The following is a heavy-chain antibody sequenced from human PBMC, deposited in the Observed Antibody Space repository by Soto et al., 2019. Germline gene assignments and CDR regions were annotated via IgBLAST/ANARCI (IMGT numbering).Heavy chain of an antibody. J-gene: IGHJ6*02. Sequence: SVKVSCKASGGTFSSYAISWVRQAPGQGLEWMGGFIPIFGTANYAQKFQGRVTITADESTSTAYMELSSLRSEDTAVYYCARARPGVYCGGDCPDYYYYGMDVWGQGTTVTVSS. CDR2: FIPIFGTA. V-gene: IGHV1-69*13. D-gene: IGHD2-21*02. CDR3: ARARPGVYCGGDCPDYYYYGMDV. CDR1: GGTFSSYA.